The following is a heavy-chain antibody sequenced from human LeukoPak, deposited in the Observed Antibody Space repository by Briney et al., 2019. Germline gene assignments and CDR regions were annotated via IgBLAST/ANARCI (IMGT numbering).Heavy chain of an antibody. CDR1: GGSIAVNHYY. CDR2: GLYTGNT. J-gene: IGHJ4*02. CDR3: AREHRSSKYFDS. V-gene: IGHV4-39*02. Sequence: SETLSLTCSVSGGSIAVNHYYWGWIRQPPGKGLEWVGSGLYTGNTYSNPSLRSRVTISVDTSKNEFSLKMNSVTAADTAVYYCAREHRSSKYFDSWGQGALMIVSS. D-gene: IGHD6-6*01.